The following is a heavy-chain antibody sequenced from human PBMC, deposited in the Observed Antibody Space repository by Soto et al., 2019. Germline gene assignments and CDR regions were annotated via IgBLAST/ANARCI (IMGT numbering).Heavy chain of an antibody. V-gene: IGHV4-39*01. J-gene: IGHJ5*02. Sequence: SETLSLTCTVSGGSISSSSYYWDWIRQPPGKGLEWIRSIYYSGSSYYNPSLKSRVTISVDTSKNQFSLKLSSVTAADTAVYYCASRTVTTTEVCFDPWGQGTQVTVSS. D-gene: IGHD4-17*01. CDR1: GGSISSSSYY. CDR3: ASRTVTTTEVCFDP. CDR2: IYYSGSS.